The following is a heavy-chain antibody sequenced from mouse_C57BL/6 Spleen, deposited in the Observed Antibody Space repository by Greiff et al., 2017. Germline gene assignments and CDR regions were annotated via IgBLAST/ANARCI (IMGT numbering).Heavy chain of an antibody. CDR2: IDPENGDT. J-gene: IGHJ4*01. D-gene: IGHD2-1*01. Sequence: VQLQQSGAELVRPGASVKLSCTASGFNIKDDYMHWVKQRPEQGLEWIGWIDPENGDTEYASKFQGKATITADTSSNTAYLQRSSLTSEDTAVYYCTLYGNYAMDYWGQGTSVTVSS. CDR3: TLYGNYAMDY. CDR1: GFNIKDDY. V-gene: IGHV14-4*01.